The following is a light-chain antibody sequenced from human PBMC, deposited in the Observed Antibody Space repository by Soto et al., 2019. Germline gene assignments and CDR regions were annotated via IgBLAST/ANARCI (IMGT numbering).Light chain of an antibody. CDR2: GAS. CDR3: QQYNNWPPAWT. CDR1: QSVRSN. V-gene: IGKV3-15*01. J-gene: IGKJ1*01. Sequence: EIVMTQSPATLSVSPGGRATLSCSASQSVRSNLAWYQQKPGQSPRLLIYGASTRATGIPARFSGSGSGTQFTLTISSLQSEDFAVYYCQQYNNWPPAWTFGQGTKVDI.